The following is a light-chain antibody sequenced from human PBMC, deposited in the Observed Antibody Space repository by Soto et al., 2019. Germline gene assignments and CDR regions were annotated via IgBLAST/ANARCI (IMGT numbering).Light chain of an antibody. CDR2: DVN. CDR1: SSDVGGYNY. Sequence: QSVLTQPASVSGSPGQSITISCTGTSSDVGGYNYVSWYQQHPGKATKLMIYDVNNRPSGVSNRFSGSKSGNTASLTISGLQAEDEADYYCSSYTSSSTLAVFGTGTKGTVL. V-gene: IGLV2-14*01. J-gene: IGLJ1*01. CDR3: SSYTSSSTLAV.